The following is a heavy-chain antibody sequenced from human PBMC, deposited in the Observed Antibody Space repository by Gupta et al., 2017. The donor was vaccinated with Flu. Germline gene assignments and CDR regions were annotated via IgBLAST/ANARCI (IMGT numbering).Heavy chain of an antibody. CDR1: GYNFATSW. CDR3: ARLGVTVIQINYFDI. D-gene: IGHD2-21*02. Sequence: QLVQSGPEVKKPGESLQISCKASGYNFATSWIAWVRQMPGKGLEWMGIIYPGDSDTRYSPSFQGQVTMSADESTSTAYLQWSRLRASDTAIYYCARLGVTVIQINYFDIWGQGTLVTVSS. J-gene: IGHJ4*02. CDR2: IYPGDSDT. V-gene: IGHV5-51*01.